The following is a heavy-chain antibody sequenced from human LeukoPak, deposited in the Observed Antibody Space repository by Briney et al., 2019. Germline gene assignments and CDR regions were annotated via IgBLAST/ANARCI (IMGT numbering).Heavy chain of an antibody. V-gene: IGHV3-30*18. Sequence: GGSLRLSCAASGFTFSSYGMHWVRQAPGKGLEWVAVISYDGSNKYYADSVKGRFTISRDNSKNTLYLQMNSLRAEDTAVYYCAKDVEMATTLGFDYWGQGPLVTVSS. CDR3: AKDVEMATTLGFDY. CDR2: ISYDGSNK. J-gene: IGHJ4*02. CDR1: GFTFSSYG. D-gene: IGHD5-24*01.